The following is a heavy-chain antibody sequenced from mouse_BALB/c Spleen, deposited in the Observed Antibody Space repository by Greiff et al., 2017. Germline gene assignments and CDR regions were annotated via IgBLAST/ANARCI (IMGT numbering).Heavy chain of an antibody. CDR2: IYPGGGYT. D-gene: IGHD2-10*02. J-gene: IGHJ4*01. CDR3: ARRAYGNYVLFYYAMDY. V-gene: IGHV1-63*02. CDR1: GYTFTNYW. Sequence: VQLQQSGAELVRPGTSVKISCKASGYTFTNYWLGWVKQRPGHGLEWIGDIYPGGGYTNYNEQFKGKATLTADTSSSTAYMPLSSLTSEDSAVYFCARRAYGNYVLFYYAMDYWGQGTSVTVSS.